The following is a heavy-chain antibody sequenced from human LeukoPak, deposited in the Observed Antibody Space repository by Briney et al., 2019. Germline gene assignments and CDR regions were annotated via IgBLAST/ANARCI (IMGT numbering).Heavy chain of an antibody. D-gene: IGHD3-22*01. Sequence: PSQTLSLTCTVSGGSISSGSYYWSWIRQPAGKGLEWIGRIYTSGSTNYNPSLKSRVTISVDTSKNQFSLKLSSVTAADTAVYSCARKYGTITMTHFDIWGQGTMVTVSS. CDR2: IYTSGST. CDR1: GGSISSGSYY. CDR3: ARKYGTITMTHFDI. V-gene: IGHV4-61*02. J-gene: IGHJ3*02.